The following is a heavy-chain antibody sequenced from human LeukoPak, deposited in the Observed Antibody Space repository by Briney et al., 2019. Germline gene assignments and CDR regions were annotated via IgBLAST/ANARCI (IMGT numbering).Heavy chain of an antibody. CDR2: ISSSGSTI. CDR3: AELGITMIGGV. J-gene: IGHJ6*04. Sequence: PGGTLRLSCAASGFTFSSYEMNWVRQAPGKGLEWVSYISSSGSTIYYADSVRGRFTISRDNAKNSLYLQMNSLRAEDTAVYYCAELGITMIGGVWGKGATVTISS. CDR1: GFTFSSYE. V-gene: IGHV3-48*03. D-gene: IGHD3-10*02.